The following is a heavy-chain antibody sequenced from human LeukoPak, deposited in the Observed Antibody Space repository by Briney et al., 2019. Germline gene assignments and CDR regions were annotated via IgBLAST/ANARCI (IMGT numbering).Heavy chain of an antibody. Sequence: GGSLRLSCAASGFTFSNAWMTWVRQAPGKGLEWVGRIKSKTDGGTTDYAAPVKGRFTISRDDSKNTLYLQMNSLKTEDTAVYYCPREVRWDHKEVYPGGQGPLVTVS. CDR1: GFTFSNAW. CDR2: IKSKTDGGTT. V-gene: IGHV3-15*01. J-gene: IGHJ5*02. D-gene: IGHD1-26*01. CDR3: PREVRWDHKEVYP.